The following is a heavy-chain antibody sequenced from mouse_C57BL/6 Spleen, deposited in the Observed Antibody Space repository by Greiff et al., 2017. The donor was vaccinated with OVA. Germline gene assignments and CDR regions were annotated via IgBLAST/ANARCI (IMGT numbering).Heavy chain of an antibody. CDR3: ADGYYDY. D-gene: IGHD2-3*01. J-gene: IGHJ2*01. V-gene: IGHV3-6*01. CDR1: GYSITSGYY. CDR2: ISYDGSN. Sequence: DVQLQESGPGLVKPSQSLSLTCSVTGYSITSGYYWNWIRQFPGNKLEWMGYISYDGSNNYNPSLKNRISITRDTSKNQFFLKLNSVTTEDTATYYCADGYYDYWGQGTTLTVSS.